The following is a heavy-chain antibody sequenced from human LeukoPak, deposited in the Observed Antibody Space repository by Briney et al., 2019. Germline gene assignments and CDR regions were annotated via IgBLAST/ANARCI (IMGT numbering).Heavy chain of an antibody. Sequence: PGGSLRLSCAASGFTFSSDWMHWVRQAPGKGLVWVSRIKNDGSSISYADSAKGRFIISRDNAKNTLYLQMNSLRAEDTAVYYCARARDGYNYLYFDYWGQGTLVTVSS. J-gene: IGHJ4*02. V-gene: IGHV3-74*01. CDR3: ARARDGYNYLYFDY. D-gene: IGHD5-24*01. CDR1: GFTFSSDW. CDR2: IKNDGSSI.